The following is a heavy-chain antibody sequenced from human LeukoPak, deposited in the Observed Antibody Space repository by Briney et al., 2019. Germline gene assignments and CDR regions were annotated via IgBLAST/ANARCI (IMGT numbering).Heavy chain of an antibody. CDR1: GFTFSNYW. CDR2: IKQDGSEQ. V-gene: IGHV3-7*01. J-gene: IGHJ4*02. D-gene: IGHD7-27*01. CDR3: ARGANWGTFDY. Sequence: GGSLRLSCAAYGFTFSNYWMNWVRQAPGKGLEWVANIKQDGSEQYYVDSVKGRFTVSRDNAKNTLYLQMNSLRAEDTAVYYCARGANWGTFDYWGQGTLVTVSS.